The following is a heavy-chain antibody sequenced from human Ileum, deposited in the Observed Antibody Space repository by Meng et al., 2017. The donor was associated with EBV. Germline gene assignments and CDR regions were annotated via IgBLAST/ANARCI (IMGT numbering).Heavy chain of an antibody. CDR1: CNPKSRAKQ. Sequence: LVSGPGLVKPSDTPALPCAFSCNPKSRAKQWGWNRHPPGKGLEWIGYIYYSGSTSYNPSLRSRVTMSVDTSKNQFSLNLNSVTAVDTAVYYCARNVPGTSAYYDWGQGTLVTVSS. V-gene: IGHV4-28*01. D-gene: IGHD3-22*01. J-gene: IGHJ4*02. CDR3: ARNVPGTSAYYD. CDR2: IYYSGST.